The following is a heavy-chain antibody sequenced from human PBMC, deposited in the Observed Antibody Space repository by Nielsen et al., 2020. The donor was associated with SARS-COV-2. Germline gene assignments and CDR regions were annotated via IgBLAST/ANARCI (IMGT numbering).Heavy chain of an antibody. D-gene: IGHD2-2*02. CDR2: ISGSGGST. J-gene: IGHJ4*02. Sequence: GESLKISCAASGFTFSSYAMSWVRQAPGKGLEWVSAISGSGGSTYYADSVKGRFTISRDNSKNTQYLQMNSLRPEDTAVYYCARDGPTRAIATDYWGQGNLVIVSS. CDR1: GFTFSSYA. CDR3: ARDGPTRAIATDY. V-gene: IGHV3-23*01.